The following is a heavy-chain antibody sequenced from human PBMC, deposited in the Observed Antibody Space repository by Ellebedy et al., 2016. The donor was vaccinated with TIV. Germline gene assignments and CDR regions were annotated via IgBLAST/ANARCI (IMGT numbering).Heavy chain of an antibody. V-gene: IGHV1-69*13. CDR3: ARESGDYYDSSGDDY. CDR1: GYTLTELS. Sequence: SVKVSXXVSGYTLTELSMHWVRQAPGKGLEWMGGIIPIFGTANYAQKFQGRVTITADESTSTAYMELSSLRSEDTAVYYCARESGDYYDSSGDDYWGQGTLVTVSS. J-gene: IGHJ4*02. D-gene: IGHD3-22*01. CDR2: IIPIFGTA.